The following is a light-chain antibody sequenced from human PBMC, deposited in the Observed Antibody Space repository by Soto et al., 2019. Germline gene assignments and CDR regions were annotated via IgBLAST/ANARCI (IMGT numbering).Light chain of an antibody. V-gene: IGKV3-11*01. Sequence: EIVLTQSPATLSLSPGERATLSCRASQSVSSYLAWYQQKPGQAPRLLLYDASNRATVIPARFSGSGSGTDFPLTISSLEPEDFAVYYCQQRSNWPCTFGQGTKLEIK. J-gene: IGKJ2*01. CDR3: QQRSNWPCT. CDR2: DAS. CDR1: QSVSSY.